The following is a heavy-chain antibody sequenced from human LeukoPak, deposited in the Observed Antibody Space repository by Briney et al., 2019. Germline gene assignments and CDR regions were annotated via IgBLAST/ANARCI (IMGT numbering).Heavy chain of an antibody. CDR2: ISGNNGNT. CDR1: GYVFSNYG. V-gene: IGHV1-18*04. D-gene: IGHD3-16*01. CDR3: ARDDVYPGWGGLEF. J-gene: IGHJ6*02. Sequence: ASVKVSCKYSGYVFSNYGVAWVRQAPGLGLEWMGWISGNNGNTHYEKKFQARITMTTDTSTNTAYLEVRSLRGDNTAMYYCARDDVYPGWGGLEFWGQGTTVSVSS.